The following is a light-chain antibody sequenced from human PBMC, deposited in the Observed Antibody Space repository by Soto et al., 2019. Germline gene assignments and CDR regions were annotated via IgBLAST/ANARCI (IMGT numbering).Light chain of an antibody. Sequence: DIQMTQSPSTLSASVGNRVTISCRASQSISRWLAWYQQKPWKAPTLVIYHASSLESGVPSRFSGSGSGTEFTLTISSLQPDDVATYYCQQYNTYLSFGQGIKVEIK. V-gene: IGKV1-5*01. CDR3: QQYNTYLS. J-gene: IGKJ1*01. CDR1: QSISRW. CDR2: HAS.